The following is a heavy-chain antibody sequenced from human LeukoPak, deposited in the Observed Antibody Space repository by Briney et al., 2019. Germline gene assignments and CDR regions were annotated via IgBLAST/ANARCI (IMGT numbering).Heavy chain of an antibody. J-gene: IGHJ4*02. V-gene: IGHV1-8*03. CDR2: MNPNSGNT. Sequence: GASVKVSCKASGYTFTSYDINWVRQAPGQGLEWMGWMNPNSGNTGYAQKFQGRVTITRNTSISTAYMELSSLRSEDTAVYYCARGRRGIAARRGGGNFDYWGQGTLVTVSS. D-gene: IGHD6-6*01. CDR3: ARGRRGIAARRGGGNFDY. CDR1: GYTFTSYD.